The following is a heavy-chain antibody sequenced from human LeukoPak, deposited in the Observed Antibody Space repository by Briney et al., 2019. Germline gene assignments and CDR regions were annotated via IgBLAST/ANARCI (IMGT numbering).Heavy chain of an antibody. CDR3: AKGIAVAGGWNYGMDV. D-gene: IGHD6-19*01. V-gene: IGHV3-23*01. CDR1: GFTFSSCV. Sequence: GGSLRLSCAASGFTFSSCVMNWVRQAPGKGLEWVSTISGSGDSTYYAESVKGRFTISRDNSKNTLFLQMNSLRGEDTAVYYCAKGIAVAGGWNYGMDVWGQGTTVTVSS. J-gene: IGHJ6*02. CDR2: ISGSGDST.